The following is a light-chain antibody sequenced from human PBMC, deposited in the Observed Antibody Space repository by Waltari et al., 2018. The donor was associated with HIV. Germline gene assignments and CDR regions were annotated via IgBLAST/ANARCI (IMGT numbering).Light chain of an antibody. CDR3: QSYDSRLSGSKV. CDR1: SSNIGAGYD. Sequence: QSVLTQPPSVSGAPGQRVTISCTGSSSNIGAGYDVQWYQQLPGTAPKLLIYGNTNRPSGVPDRFSGSKSGTSASLAITGLQAEDEADYYCQSYDSRLSGSKVFGGGTKLTVL. V-gene: IGLV1-40*01. J-gene: IGLJ3*02. CDR2: GNT.